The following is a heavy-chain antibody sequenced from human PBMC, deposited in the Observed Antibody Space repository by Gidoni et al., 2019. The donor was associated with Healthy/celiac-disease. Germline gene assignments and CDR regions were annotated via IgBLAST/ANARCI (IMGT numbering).Heavy chain of an antibody. V-gene: IGHV6-1*01. CDR3: ARDSPPWTPFDY. CDR1: GDTVASNSAA. Sequence: QVQLQQSGPGLVKPSQTLSLTCAIPGDTVASNSAAWNWIRQSPSRGLEWLGRTYFGSMWHTDYAVSVKSRITINPDTSKNHFSLQLNSVTPEDTAVYYCARDSPPWTPFDYWGQGTLVTVSS. J-gene: IGHJ4*02. D-gene: IGHD1-1*01. CDR2: TYFGSMWHT.